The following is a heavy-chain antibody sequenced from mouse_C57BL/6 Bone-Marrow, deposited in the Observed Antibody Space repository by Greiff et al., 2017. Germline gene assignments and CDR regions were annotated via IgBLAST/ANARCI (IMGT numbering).Heavy chain of an antibody. D-gene: IGHD1-1*01. CDR2: IDPENGDT. CDR3: TTDLLLRGRGLDY. J-gene: IGHJ2*01. CDR1: GFNIKDDY. V-gene: IGHV14-4*01. Sequence: EVQLQQSGAELVRPGASVKLSCTASGFNIKDDYMHWVKQRPEQGLEWIGWIDPENGDTEYASKFQGKATITADTSSNTAYLQLSSLTSEDTAVYYCTTDLLLRGRGLDYGGQGTTLTVSS.